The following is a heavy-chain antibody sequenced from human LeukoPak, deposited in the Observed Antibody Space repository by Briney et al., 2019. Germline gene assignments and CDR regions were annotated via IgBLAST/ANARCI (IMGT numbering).Heavy chain of an antibody. D-gene: IGHD6-19*01. J-gene: IGHJ4*02. Sequence: SETLSLTCTVSGGSISSYYWSWIRQPPGKGLEWIGYIYYSGSTNYNPSLKSRVTISLDTSNNQFSLKLTSVTAADTAVYYCALSSRSVAYPFDYWGQGTLVTVSS. CDR2: IYYSGST. CDR3: ALSSRSVAYPFDY. CDR1: GGSISSYY. V-gene: IGHV4-59*08.